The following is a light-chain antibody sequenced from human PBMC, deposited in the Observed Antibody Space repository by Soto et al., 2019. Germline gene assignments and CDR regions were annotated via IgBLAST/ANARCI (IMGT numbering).Light chain of an antibody. J-gene: IGKJ4*01. CDR1: QSIHIW. CDR2: KAS. Sequence: DIQMTQSPSTLSASVGDSVSITCRASQSIHIWLAWYQQKPGKAPKLLIYKASNFQNGVPSRFSGSGSGTEFTLTISSLQPDDFANYYCHQYSTSPLTFGGGTKVEIK. CDR3: HQYSTSPLT. V-gene: IGKV1-5*03.